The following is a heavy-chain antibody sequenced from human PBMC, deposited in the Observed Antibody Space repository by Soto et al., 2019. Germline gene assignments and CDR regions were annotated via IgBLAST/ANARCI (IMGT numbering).Heavy chain of an antibody. J-gene: IGHJ4*02. D-gene: IGHD3-3*01. V-gene: IGHV3-30*04. CDR1: GFTFSSYA. Sequence: QVQLVESGGGVVQPGRSLRLSCAASGFTFSSYAMHWVRQAPGKGLEWVAVISYDGRNKYYADSVKGQFTISRDNSKNTLYLQMNSLRAEDTAVYYCAREIERLLGYWGQGTLVTVSS. CDR3: AREIERLLGY. CDR2: ISYDGRNK.